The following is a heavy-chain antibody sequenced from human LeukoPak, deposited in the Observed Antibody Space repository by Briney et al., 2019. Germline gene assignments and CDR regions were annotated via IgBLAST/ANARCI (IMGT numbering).Heavy chain of an antibody. CDR2: IRYDGSNK. CDR3: AKDLPDSSGWGMFDP. J-gene: IGHJ5*02. Sequence: PGGSLRLSCAASGFTFSSYGMHWVRQAPGKGLEWVAFIRYDGSNKYYADSVKGRFTISRDNSKNTLYLQMNSLRAEDTAVYYCAKDLPDSSGWGMFDPWGQGTLVTVSS. V-gene: IGHV3-30*02. D-gene: IGHD6-19*01. CDR1: GFTFSSYG.